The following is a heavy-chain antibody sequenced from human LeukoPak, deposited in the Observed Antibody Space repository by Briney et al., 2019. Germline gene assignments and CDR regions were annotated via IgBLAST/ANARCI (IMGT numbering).Heavy chain of an antibody. CDR2: ISGSGGST. D-gene: IGHD1-26*01. J-gene: IGHJ4*02. CDR1: GFTFSSYA. Sequence: GRSLRLSCAASGFTFSSYAMSWVRQAPGKGLEWVSAISGSGGSTYYADSVKGRFTISRDNSKNTLYLQMNSLRAEDTAVYYCAKGLSGSYYPYWGQGTLVTVSS. V-gene: IGHV3-23*01. CDR3: AKGLSGSYYPY.